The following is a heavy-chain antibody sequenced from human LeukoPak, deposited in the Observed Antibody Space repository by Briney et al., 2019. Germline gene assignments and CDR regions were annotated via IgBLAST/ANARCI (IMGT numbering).Heavy chain of an antibody. V-gene: IGHV1-2*02. CDR3: ARDTYYYDSSGSPGV. CDR1: GYTFTSYY. D-gene: IGHD3-22*01. Sequence: ASVKVSCKASGYTFTSYYMHWVRQAPGQGLEWMGWINPNSGGTNYAQKFQGRVTMTRDTSISTAYMELSRLRSDDTAVYYCARDTYYYDSSGSPGVWGQGTLVTVSS. CDR2: INPNSGGT. J-gene: IGHJ4*02.